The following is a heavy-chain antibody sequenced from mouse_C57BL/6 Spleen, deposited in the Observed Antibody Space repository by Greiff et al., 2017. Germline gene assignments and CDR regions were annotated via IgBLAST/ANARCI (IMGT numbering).Heavy chain of an antibody. J-gene: IGHJ1*03. D-gene: IGHD1-1*01. CDR1: GYAFSSSW. Sequence: QVQLQQSGPKLVKPGASVKISCKASGYAFSSSWMNWVKQRPGKGLEWIGRIYPGDGDTNYNGKFKGKATLTADKSSSTAYMQLSSLTSEDSAVYFCARTGSSVGSLYWYFDVWGTGTTVTVSS. CDR3: ARTGSSVGSLYWYFDV. V-gene: IGHV1-82*01. CDR2: IYPGDGDT.